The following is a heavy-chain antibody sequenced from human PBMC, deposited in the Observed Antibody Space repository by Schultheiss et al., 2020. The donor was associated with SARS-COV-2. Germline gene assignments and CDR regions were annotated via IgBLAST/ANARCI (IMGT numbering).Heavy chain of an antibody. CDR1: GGSVSSGTYS. CDR2: IHYTGST. CDR3: TRVRGYCSGESCYSIFDY. V-gene: IGHV4-61*01. Sequence: SETLSLTCTVSGGSVSSGTYSWSWIRQPPGKGLEWIGYIHYTGSTNYNPSLKSRVTISVDTSRKQFSLNLSSVTAADTAVYYCTRVRGYCSGESCYSIFDYWGQGTLVTVSS. J-gene: IGHJ4*02. D-gene: IGHD2-15*01.